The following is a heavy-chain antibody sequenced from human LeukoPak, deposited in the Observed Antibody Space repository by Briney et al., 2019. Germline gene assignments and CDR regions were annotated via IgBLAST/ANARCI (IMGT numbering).Heavy chain of an antibody. D-gene: IGHD5-12*01. CDR3: ARDRLGYRLHYFDY. J-gene: IGHJ4*02. CDR1: GFTFDDYG. V-gene: IGHV3-20*04. CDR2: INWNGGST. Sequence: GGSLTLSCAASGFTFDDYGMSWVSQAPGKGLEWVCGINWNGGSTGYADPVKGRFTISRDNARNSLSLQMNSLRAEDTAIYYCARDRLGYRLHYFDYWGQGTLVTVSS.